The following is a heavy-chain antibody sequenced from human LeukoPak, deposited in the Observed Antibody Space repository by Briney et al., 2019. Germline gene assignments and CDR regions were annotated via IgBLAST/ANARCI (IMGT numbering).Heavy chain of an antibody. CDR2: ISAYNGNT. Sequence: GASVKVSCKASGYTFTSYYMHWVRQAPGQGLEWMGWISAYNGNTNYAQKLQGRVTMTTDTSTSTAYMELRSLRSDNTAVYYCARLQYYDSSGYYPYYFDYWGQGTLVTVSS. CDR3: ARLQYYDSSGYYPYYFDY. V-gene: IGHV1-18*04. CDR1: GYTFTSYY. J-gene: IGHJ4*02. D-gene: IGHD3-22*01.